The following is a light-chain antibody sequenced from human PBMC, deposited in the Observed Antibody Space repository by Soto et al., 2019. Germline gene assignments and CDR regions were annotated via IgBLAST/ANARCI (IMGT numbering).Light chain of an antibody. J-gene: IGKJ2*01. V-gene: IGKV1-39*01. CDR2: GAS. CDR3: QQSYRSPYT. CDR1: QSINIY. Sequence: EIQLTQSPSSLSASVGDRVTVTCRTSQSINIYLNWYQQKPGKAPTLLIYGASSLQSGVPSRFSGGGSRTDFTLTISSLQTEDFATYYCQQSYRSPYTFGQGTKLEI.